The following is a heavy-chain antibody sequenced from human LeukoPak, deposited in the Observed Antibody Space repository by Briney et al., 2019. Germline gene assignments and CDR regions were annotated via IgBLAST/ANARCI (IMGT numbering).Heavy chain of an antibody. D-gene: IGHD3-22*01. V-gene: IGHV3-21*01. Sequence: GGSLRLSCAASGFTFTTYSMNWVRQAPGKEPEWVSAVSSSSDYIYYADSVRGRFTISRDNAKNSLYLQMNSLRAEDTAVYYCARAVPYYDSPRGYYYFDYWGQGTLVTVSS. J-gene: IGHJ4*02. CDR1: GFTFTTYS. CDR2: VSSSSDYI. CDR3: ARAVPYYDSPRGYYYFDY.